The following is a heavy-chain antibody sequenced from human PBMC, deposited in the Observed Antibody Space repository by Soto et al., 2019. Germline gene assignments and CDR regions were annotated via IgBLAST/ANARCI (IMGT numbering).Heavy chain of an antibody. Sequence: SETLSLTCIFSVGSISSSSYYCGWIRQPPGKGLEWIGSIYYGGSTYYNPSLKSRVTISVDTSKDQFSLKLSSVTAADTAVFYCARHRDSNWFEPWGQGTLVSVSS. J-gene: IGHJ5*02. CDR1: VGSISSSSYY. D-gene: IGHD3-22*01. CDR3: ARHRDSNWFEP. V-gene: IGHV4-39*01. CDR2: IYYGGST.